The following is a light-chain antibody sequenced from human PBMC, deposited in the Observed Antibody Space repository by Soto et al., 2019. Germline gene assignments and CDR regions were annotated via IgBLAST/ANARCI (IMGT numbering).Light chain of an antibody. V-gene: IGKV3-20*01. J-gene: IGKJ1*01. CDR1: QSVSTNF. Sequence: EIVLTQPPGTLSLSPGEGATLSCGASQSVSTNFFAWYQQKPGQAPRLLIYGASTRATGIPDRFSGSGSGTDFTLTISRLEPEDFAVYYCQQYGRTSWTFGQGTKVEIK. CDR3: QQYGRTSWT. CDR2: GAS.